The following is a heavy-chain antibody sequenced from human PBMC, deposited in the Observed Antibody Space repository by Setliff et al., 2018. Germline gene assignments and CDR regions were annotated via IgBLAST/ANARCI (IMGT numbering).Heavy chain of an antibody. CDR1: GFTFSSYA. CDR3: AKHGAYNDFLTGYNFYYDMDV. CDR2: ISYDGSNK. D-gene: IGHD3-9*01. J-gene: IGHJ6*02. Sequence: GSLRLSCAASGFTFSSYAMHWVRQAPGKGLEWVAVISYDGSNKYYADSVKGRFTISRDNSKNTLYLQMNSLRAEDTAVYYCAKHGAYNDFLTGYNFYYDMDVWGQGTTVTVSS. V-gene: IGHV3-30-3*02.